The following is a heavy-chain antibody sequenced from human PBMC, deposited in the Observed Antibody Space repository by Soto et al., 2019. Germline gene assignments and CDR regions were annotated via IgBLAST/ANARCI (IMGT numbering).Heavy chain of an antibody. CDR1: GFTFGTYV. CDR2: ISGGGGST. CDR3: AKEDTLVVVAAMSQ. Sequence: PGGSLRLSCAASGFTFGTYVMSWVRQAPGKGLEWVSAISGGGGSTYYTDSVKGRFTISRDNSKNMLYLQMNSLRAEDTAVYYCAKEDTLVVVAAMSQWGQGTLVTVSS. D-gene: IGHD2-15*01. J-gene: IGHJ4*02. V-gene: IGHV3-23*01.